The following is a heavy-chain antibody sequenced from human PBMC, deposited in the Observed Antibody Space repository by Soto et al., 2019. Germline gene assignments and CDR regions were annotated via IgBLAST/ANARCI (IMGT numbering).Heavy chain of an antibody. Sequence: GGSLRLSCTASGFTFGDYAMSWFRQAPGKGLEWVGFIRSKAYGGTTEYAASVKGRFTISRDDSKSIAYLQMNSLKTGDTAVYYCTRDSDIVVVPAAINYYYYGMDVWGQGTTVTAP. V-gene: IGHV3-49*03. J-gene: IGHJ6*02. CDR1: GFTFGDYA. D-gene: IGHD2-2*02. CDR3: TRDSDIVVVPAAINYYYYGMDV. CDR2: IRSKAYGGTT.